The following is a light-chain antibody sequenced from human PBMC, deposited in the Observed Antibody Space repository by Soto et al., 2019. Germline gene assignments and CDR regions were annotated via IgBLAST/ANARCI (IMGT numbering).Light chain of an antibody. CDR2: EVV. J-gene: IGLJ1*01. CDR3: KSYAGSNTYV. V-gene: IGLV2-8*01. CDR1: KNDIGVYDF. Sequence: QTSLTQPPSSSGSPGQSVTISCTGTKNDIGVYDFVSWYQHHPGKAPRLIIYEVVHRPSGVPDRFSGSKSGNTASLTVSGIQAADEADYFCKSYAGSNTYVFGSGTKVTVL.